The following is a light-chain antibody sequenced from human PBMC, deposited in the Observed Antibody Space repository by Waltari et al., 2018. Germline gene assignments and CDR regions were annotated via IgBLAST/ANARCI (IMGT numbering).Light chain of an antibody. CDR1: TRYAGAYDH. CDR2: EVS. V-gene: IGLV2-14*01. CDR3: SSFTTSSTQV. J-gene: IGLJ1*01. Sequence: QSALPQPASVSGSPGHSITISCTGTTRYAGAYDHATWYQQYPGKAPKLMIFEVSNRPSGASIRFSGSKSGNTASLTISGLLPEDEADYYCSSFTTSSTQVFGTGTKVTVL.